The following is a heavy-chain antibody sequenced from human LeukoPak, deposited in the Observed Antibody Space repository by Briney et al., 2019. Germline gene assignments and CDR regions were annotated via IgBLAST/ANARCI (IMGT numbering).Heavy chain of an antibody. CDR1: GGSFSGYY. CDR2: INHSGST. V-gene: IGHV4-34*01. J-gene: IGHJ5*02. D-gene: IGHD6-19*01. Sequence: SKTLSLTCAVYGGSFSGYYWSWTRQPPGKGLEWIGEINHSGSTNYNPSLKSRVTISVDTSKNQFSLKLSSVTAADTAVYYCARDHDGAVAGPYSWFDPWGQGTLVTVSS. CDR3: ARDHDGAVAGPYSWFDP.